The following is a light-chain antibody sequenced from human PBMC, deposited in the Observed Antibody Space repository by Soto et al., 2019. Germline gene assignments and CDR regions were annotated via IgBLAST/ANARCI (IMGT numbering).Light chain of an antibody. CDR1: QSVGSY. V-gene: IGKV3-11*01. CDR2: DAS. Sequence: EIVLTQSPATLSLSPGERATLSCRASQSVGSYFAWYQQKPGQAPRLLIYDASNRATGIPARFSGSVSGTDFTLAISSLEPDDFAVYYCQQRGNWPVTFGQGTRVDIK. CDR3: QQRGNWPVT. J-gene: IGKJ1*01.